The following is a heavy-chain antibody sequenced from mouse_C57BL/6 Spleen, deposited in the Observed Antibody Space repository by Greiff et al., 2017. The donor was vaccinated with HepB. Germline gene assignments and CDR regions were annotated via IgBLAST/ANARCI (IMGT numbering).Heavy chain of an antibody. D-gene: IGHD1-1*01. CDR3: ARERGAYGSSYGYFDV. J-gene: IGHJ1*03. CDR2: IWTGGGT. Sequence: VHLVESGPGLVAPSQSLSITCTVSGFSLTSYAISWVRQPPGKCLEWLGVIWTGGGTNYNSALKSRLSISKDNSKSQVFLKMNRLQTDDTARYYCARERGAYGSSYGYFDVWGTGTTVTVSS. CDR1: GFSLTSYA. V-gene: IGHV2-9-1*01.